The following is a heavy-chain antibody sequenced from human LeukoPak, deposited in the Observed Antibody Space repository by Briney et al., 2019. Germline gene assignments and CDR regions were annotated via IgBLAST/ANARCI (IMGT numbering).Heavy chain of an antibody. Sequence: ASVKVSCKASGYTFTGYYMHWVRQAPGQGLEWMGRINPNSGGTNYAQKFQGRVTITRDTSASTAYMELSSLRSEDTAVYYCARAHCSGGSCYGFYFDYWGQGTLVTVSS. CDR2: INPNSGGT. V-gene: IGHV1-2*06. CDR1: GYTFTGYY. D-gene: IGHD2-15*01. CDR3: ARAHCSGGSCYGFYFDY. J-gene: IGHJ4*02.